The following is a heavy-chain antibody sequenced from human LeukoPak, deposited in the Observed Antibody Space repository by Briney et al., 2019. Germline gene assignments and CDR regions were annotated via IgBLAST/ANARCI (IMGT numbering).Heavy chain of an antibody. CDR1: GFSISDYY. Sequence: GGSLRLSCAASGFSISDYYVSWIRQAPGKGLEWISYISGSGTIIYYTDPVKGRFTISRDNAKNSLYLQINSLRAEDTALYYCARPISRYMDVWGKGTTVTVSS. CDR3: ARPISRYMDV. J-gene: IGHJ6*03. D-gene: IGHD2-2*02. CDR2: ISGSGTII. V-gene: IGHV3-11*04.